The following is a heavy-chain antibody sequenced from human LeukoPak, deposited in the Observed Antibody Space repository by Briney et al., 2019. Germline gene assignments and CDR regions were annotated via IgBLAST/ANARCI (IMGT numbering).Heavy chain of an antibody. J-gene: IGHJ6*03. V-gene: IGHV3-23*01. CDR3: ARDNRHFVVVSGMTDHYMDV. CDR1: GFTFSNYA. D-gene: IGHD2-21*01. CDR2: ISGSSGNT. Sequence: GGSLRLSCAASGFTFSNYAMNWVRQAPGKGLEWVSSISGSSGNTYYADSVKGRFTISRDNSKNTLYLQMNSLKPEDTAVYYCARDNRHFVVVSGMTDHYMDVWGKGATVTISS.